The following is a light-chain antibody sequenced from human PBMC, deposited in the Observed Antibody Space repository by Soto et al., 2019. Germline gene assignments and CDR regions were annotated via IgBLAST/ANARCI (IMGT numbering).Light chain of an antibody. V-gene: IGLV3-21*02. CDR2: DDD. J-gene: IGLJ1*01. Sequence: SYELTQPPSVSVAPGQTARITCGGNDIARKTVHWYQQKPGQAPVLVVYDDDERPSGIPERFSGSNSGNTATLTISRVEAGDEADYYCQVWDISSDHHVFGTGTKGTV. CDR3: QVWDISSDHHV. CDR1: DIARKT.